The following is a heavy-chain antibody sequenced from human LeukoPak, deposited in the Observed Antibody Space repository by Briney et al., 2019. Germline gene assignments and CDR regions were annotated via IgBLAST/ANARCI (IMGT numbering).Heavy chain of an antibody. CDR3: ARAGSVIDYYYGMDV. CDR1: GGSISSSSYY. V-gene: IGHV4-39*07. Sequence: SETLSLTCTVSGGSISSSSYYWGWIRQPPGKGLEWIGSIYYSGSTYYNPSLKSRVTISVDRSKNQFSLKLSSVTAADTAVYYCARAGSVIDYYYGMDVWGQGTTVTVSS. J-gene: IGHJ6*02. CDR2: IYYSGST. D-gene: IGHD4-4*01.